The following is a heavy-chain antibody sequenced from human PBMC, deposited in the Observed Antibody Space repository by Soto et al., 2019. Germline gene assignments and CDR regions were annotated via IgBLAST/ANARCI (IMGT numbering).Heavy chain of an antibody. CDR3: ARDMPYAAGSLAGCDY. J-gene: IGHJ4*02. D-gene: IGHD1-26*01. Sequence: SETLSLTCTVSGDSITGSYWSWIRQPPGKTLEWIGYIHHSGTTTYNPSLKSRVSISVDTSKNQFSLRLTSVIAADTAVYYCARDMPYAAGSLAGCDYWGQGILVTVSS. V-gene: IGHV4-59*01. CDR1: GDSITGSY. CDR2: IHHSGTT.